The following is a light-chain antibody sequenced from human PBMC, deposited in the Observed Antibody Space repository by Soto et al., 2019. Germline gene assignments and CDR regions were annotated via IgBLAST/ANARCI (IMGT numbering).Light chain of an antibody. CDR2: GAS. V-gene: IGKV3-20*01. CDR1: QSVSSTF. CDR3: QQSGSSPLT. Sequence: EIVLTQSPGTLSLSPGERATLSCRASQSVSSTFLAWYQHKPGQAPRLLIYGASTRATGISERFSGSGSGTDFTLTISRLEPEDFAVYYCQQSGSSPLTFGGGTKVEI. J-gene: IGKJ4*01.